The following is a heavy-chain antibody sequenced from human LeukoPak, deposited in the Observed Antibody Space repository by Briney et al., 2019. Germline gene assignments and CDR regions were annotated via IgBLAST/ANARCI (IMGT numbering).Heavy chain of an antibody. CDR1: GGSISSRSFY. V-gene: IGHV4-39*07. CDR3: ARGYCSSTSCYRWFDP. CDR2: INYSGNT. Sequence: SETLSLTCTVSGGSISSRSFYWGWIRQPPGKGLEWIGNINYSGNTQYNPSLKSRVTISVDTSKNQFSLKLSSVTAADTAVYYCARGYCSSTSCYRWFDPWGQGTLVTVSS. D-gene: IGHD2-2*01. J-gene: IGHJ5*02.